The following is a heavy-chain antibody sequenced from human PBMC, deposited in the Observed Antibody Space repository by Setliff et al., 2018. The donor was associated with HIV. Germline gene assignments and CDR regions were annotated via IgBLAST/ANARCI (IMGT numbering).Heavy chain of an antibody. Sequence: KPSEPLSLPCTVSGGSISAYYWHWFRQPAGKGLEWIGRVYIRGSPNSNPSLMSRVTTSIDTSNNQFFLRLSSVTAADTAFYYCAREGMQLWFFDFWGQGALVTVSS. J-gene: IGHJ4*02. CDR3: AREGMQLWFFDF. D-gene: IGHD5-18*01. V-gene: IGHV4-4*07. CDR2: VYIRGSP. CDR1: GGSISAYY.